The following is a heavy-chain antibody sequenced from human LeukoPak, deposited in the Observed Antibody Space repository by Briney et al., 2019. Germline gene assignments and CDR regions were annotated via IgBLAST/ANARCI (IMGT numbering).Heavy chain of an antibody. CDR1: GFTFNYYW. V-gene: IGHV3-7*01. J-gene: IGHJ4*02. D-gene: IGHD3-10*01. Sequence: GGSLRLSCAASGFTFNYYWLTWVRQAPGKGLEWVANIQQDGSEKYYVDSVKGRFIISRDNAKNSPYLQMNSLRAEDTAVYCCARVRKLRTRGVMDPLDYWGQGTLVTVSS. CDR3: ARVRKLRTRGVMDPLDY. CDR2: IQQDGSEK.